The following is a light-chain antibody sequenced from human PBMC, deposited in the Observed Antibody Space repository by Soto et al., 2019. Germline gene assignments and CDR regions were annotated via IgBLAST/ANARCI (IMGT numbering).Light chain of an antibody. CDR1: QSVSSY. J-gene: IGKJ5*01. Sequence: DIVLTQSPATLSLSPGERATLSCRASQSVSSYLAWYQQRRGQAPRLLIYDTSNRATGVPARFSGSGSGTDFTLTISSLEPEDFAVYYCQQRSSWPITFGQGTRLEIK. CDR3: QQRSSWPIT. CDR2: DTS. V-gene: IGKV3-11*01.